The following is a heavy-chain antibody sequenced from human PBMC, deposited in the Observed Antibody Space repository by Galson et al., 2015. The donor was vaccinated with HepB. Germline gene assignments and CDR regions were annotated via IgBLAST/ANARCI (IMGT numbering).Heavy chain of an antibody. CDR2: ISSSSSYI. D-gene: IGHD3-22*01. V-gene: IGHV3-21*01. Sequence: SLRLSCAASGFTFSSYSMNWVRQAPGKGLEWVSCISSSSSYIYYADSVKGRFTISRDNAKNSLYLQLNSLRAEDTAVYYCARDRYYDSSDYAYAMDVWGQGTTVTVSS. CDR3: ARDRYYDSSDYAYAMDV. CDR1: GFTFSSYS. J-gene: IGHJ6*02.